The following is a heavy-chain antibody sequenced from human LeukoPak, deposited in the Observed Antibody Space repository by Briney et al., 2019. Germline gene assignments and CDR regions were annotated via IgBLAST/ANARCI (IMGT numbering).Heavy chain of an antibody. V-gene: IGHV3-23*01. CDR3: AKDWRYYDILTGYYEGENADY. Sequence: GGSLRLSCAASGFTFNSSGMSWIRQAPGKGLEWVSTITSDGDFTYYVDSVKGRFTISRDNSKNTLYLQMNSLRAEDTAVYYCAKDWRYYDILTGYYEGENADYWGQGTLVTVSS. CDR1: GFTFNSSG. D-gene: IGHD3-9*01. CDR2: ITSDGDFT. J-gene: IGHJ4*02.